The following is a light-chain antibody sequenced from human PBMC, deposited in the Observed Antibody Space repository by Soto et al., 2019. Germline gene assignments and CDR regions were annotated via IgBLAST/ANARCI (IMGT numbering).Light chain of an antibody. CDR1: QSISSW. V-gene: IGKV1-5*03. Sequence: DIQMTQSPSTLSASVGDRVTITCRASQSISSWLAWYQQKPGKAPKLLIYKASSLESGVPSRFSGSGSGTESTLTISSRQPDVFATYSCQQFNNYPWTFAQGTRVEIK. CDR3: QQFNNYPWT. J-gene: IGKJ1*01. CDR2: KAS.